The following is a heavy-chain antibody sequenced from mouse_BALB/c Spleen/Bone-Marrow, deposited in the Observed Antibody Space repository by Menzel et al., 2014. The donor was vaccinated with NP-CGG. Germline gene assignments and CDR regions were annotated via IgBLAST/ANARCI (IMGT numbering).Heavy chain of an antibody. Sequence: VQLQQSGPELVKPGASVKVSCKASGYSFTGYYMHWVKQSHGKSLDWIGYIYPYNGVSSHNQKFKGKATLTVDKSSSTAYMELRSLTSDDSAVYYCESRGEYFDVWGAGTTATVSS. CDR3: ESRGEYFDV. CDR1: GYSFTGYY. CDR2: IYPYNGVS. V-gene: IGHV1-31*01. J-gene: IGHJ1*01.